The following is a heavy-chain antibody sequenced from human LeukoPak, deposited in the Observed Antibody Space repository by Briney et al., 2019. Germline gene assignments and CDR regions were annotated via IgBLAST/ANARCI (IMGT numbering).Heavy chain of an antibody. CDR1: GFTFSSYN. Sequence: GGSLRLSCAASGFTFSSYNMNWVRQAPGKGLEWVAFIRYDGSNKYYADSVKGRFTISRDNSKNTLYLQMNSLRAEDTAVYYCARGGKRALTGTRSPQYFQHWGQGTLVTVSS. J-gene: IGHJ1*01. CDR3: ARGGKRALTGTRSPQYFQH. D-gene: IGHD6-19*01. V-gene: IGHV3-30*02. CDR2: IRYDGSNK.